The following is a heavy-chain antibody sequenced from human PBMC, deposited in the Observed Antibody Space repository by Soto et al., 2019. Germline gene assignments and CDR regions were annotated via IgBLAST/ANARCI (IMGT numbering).Heavy chain of an antibody. CDR2: LSGSGGTT. J-gene: IGHJ4*02. CDR1: GVTFSNYA. V-gene: IGHV3-23*01. Sequence: EVQLLESGGGLVQPGGSLRLSCTVSGVTFSNYAMNWVRQAPGKGLEWVSSLSGSGGTTYYADSVKGRFIISRDNSKNTLYLLMNSLRAEDTALYYCAKQRADYGSGADTFYFDSWDQGALATVSS. CDR3: AKQRADYGSGADTFYFDS. D-gene: IGHD3-10*01.